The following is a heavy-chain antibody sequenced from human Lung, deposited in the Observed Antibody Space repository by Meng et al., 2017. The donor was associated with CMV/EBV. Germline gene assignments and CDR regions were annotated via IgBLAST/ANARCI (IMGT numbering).Heavy chain of an antibody. V-gene: IGHV1-46*01. D-gene: IGHD6-13*01. CDR2: INPSGGRK. CDR3: ARGRGPSGSWYIDC. J-gene: IGHJ4*01. Sequence: ASVKVSCKADGYIFTSYFIHWVRQAPGQGLEWMGKINPSGGRKTYEQKFQGRLTMTRNSSTSTIYMEVSSLRSEDTAVYCCARGRGPSGSWYIDCWGQGNLVTVSS. CDR1: GYIFTSYF.